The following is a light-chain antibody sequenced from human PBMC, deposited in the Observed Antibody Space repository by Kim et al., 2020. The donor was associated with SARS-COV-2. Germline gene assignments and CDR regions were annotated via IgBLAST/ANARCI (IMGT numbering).Light chain of an antibody. V-gene: IGLV1-47*01. CDR3: AAWDDTLSGRV. J-gene: IGLJ3*02. CDR2: RSN. CDR1: RSNIERNY. Sequence: GQGVIMSFSGSRSNIERNYVYWYQQVPGTAPKVLIYRSNERPAGDPDRFSGSKSGTSASLAISGLRSEDEADYYWAAWDDTLSGRVFGGGTKLTVL.